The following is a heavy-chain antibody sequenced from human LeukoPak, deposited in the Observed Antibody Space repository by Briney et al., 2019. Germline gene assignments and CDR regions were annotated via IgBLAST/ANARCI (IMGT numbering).Heavy chain of an antibody. Sequence: SETLSLTCTVSGGSISSYYWGWIRQPPGKGLEWIGTIYYSGSTYYNPSLTSRVTISVDTSKNQFSLKLSSVTAADTAVYYCARHKDYYYSYMDVWGKGTTVTISS. J-gene: IGHJ6*03. CDR3: ARHKDYYYSYMDV. CDR1: GGSISSYY. V-gene: IGHV4-39*01. CDR2: IYYSGST.